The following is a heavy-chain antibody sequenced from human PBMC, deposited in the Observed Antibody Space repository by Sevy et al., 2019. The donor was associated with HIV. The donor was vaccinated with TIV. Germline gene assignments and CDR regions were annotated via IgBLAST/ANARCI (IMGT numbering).Heavy chain of an antibody. CDR1: GFTFNMYG. V-gene: IGHV3-33*08. Sequence: GGSLRLSCAASGFTFNMYGMHWVRQAPGKGLEWVGQIWYDGSIKKYADSVKGRFTISRDNSMRTLYLQMNGLGGEDTAVYFCASEHNWDDAFDIWGQGTMVTVSS. CDR2: IWYDGSIK. J-gene: IGHJ3*02. D-gene: IGHD1-1*01. CDR3: ASEHNWDDAFDI.